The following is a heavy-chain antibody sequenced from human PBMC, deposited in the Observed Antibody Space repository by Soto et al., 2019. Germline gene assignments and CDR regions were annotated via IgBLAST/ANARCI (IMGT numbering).Heavy chain of an antibody. D-gene: IGHD1-26*01. CDR1: GFTFRNYG. V-gene: IGHV3-33*01. Sequence: QVQLVESGGGVVQPGRSLRLSCAASGFTFRNYGMHWVRQAPGKGLEWVALIWYDGSNKYYADSVKGRFTISRDNSKNTLYLQMNSLRAEDTAVYYCARAWSGSYLALPIGYWGQGTLVTVSS. CDR2: IWYDGSNK. CDR3: ARAWSGSYLALPIGY. J-gene: IGHJ4*02.